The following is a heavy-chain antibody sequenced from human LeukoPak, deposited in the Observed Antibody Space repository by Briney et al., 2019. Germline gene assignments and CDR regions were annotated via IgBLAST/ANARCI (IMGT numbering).Heavy chain of an antibody. CDR1: GFTFSSYS. J-gene: IGHJ4*02. CDR3: AKDRVITIFGVVIMEFDY. Sequence: PGGSLRLSCAASGFTFSSYSMNWVRQAPGKGLEWVSAISGSGGSTYYADSVKGRFTISRDNSKNTLYLQMNSLRAEDTAVYYCAKDRVITIFGVVIMEFDYWGQGTLVTVSS. V-gene: IGHV3-23*01. D-gene: IGHD3-3*01. CDR2: ISGSGGST.